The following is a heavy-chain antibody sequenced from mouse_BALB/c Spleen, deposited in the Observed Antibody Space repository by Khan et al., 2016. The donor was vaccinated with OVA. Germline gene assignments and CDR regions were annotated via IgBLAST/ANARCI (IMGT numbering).Heavy chain of an antibody. CDR1: GFTFSRFG. CDR2: ISSGSSTI. CDR3: ARDSNFDY. Sequence: EVQRVESGGGLVQPGGSRKLSCAASGFTFSRFGMHWVHQAPEKGLEWVAYISSGSSTIYYADTVKGRFTISRDNPKNTLFLQMTSLRSEDTAMYYCARDSNFDYWGQGTTLTVSS. J-gene: IGHJ2*01. V-gene: IGHV5-17*02.